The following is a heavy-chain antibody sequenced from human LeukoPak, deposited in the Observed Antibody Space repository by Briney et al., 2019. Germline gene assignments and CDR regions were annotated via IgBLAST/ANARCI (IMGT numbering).Heavy chain of an antibody. D-gene: IGHD3-22*01. CDR1: GFTFSSYA. V-gene: IGHV3-23*01. CDR2: ISGSGGST. CDR3: AKKGYDSSGYYDY. J-gene: IGHJ4*02. Sequence: AGGSLRLSCAASGFTFSSYAMSWVRQAPGKGLEWVSAISGSGGSTYYADFVKGRFTISRDNSKNTLYLQMNSLRAEDTAVYYCAKKGYDSSGYYDYWGQGTPVTVSS.